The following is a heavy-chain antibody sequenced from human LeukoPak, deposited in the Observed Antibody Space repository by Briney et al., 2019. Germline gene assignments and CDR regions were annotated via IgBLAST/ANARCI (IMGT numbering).Heavy chain of an antibody. J-gene: IGHJ4*02. Sequence: PGGSLRLSCAASGFTFSSYWMSWVRQAPGKGLEWVANIKQDGSEKYYVDSVKGRFTISRDNAKNSLYLQMNSLRAEDTAVYYCARDWSFGEYYSDSSLTSLDYWGQGTLVTVSS. V-gene: IGHV3-7*01. CDR3: ARDWSFGEYYSDSSLTSLDY. CDR2: IKQDGSEK. D-gene: IGHD3-22*01. CDR1: GFTFSSYW.